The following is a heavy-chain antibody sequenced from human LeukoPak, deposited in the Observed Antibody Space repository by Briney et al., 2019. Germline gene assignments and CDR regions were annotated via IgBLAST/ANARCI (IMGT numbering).Heavy chain of an antibody. CDR2: IDTNTGNP. V-gene: IGHV7-4-1*02. J-gene: IGHJ5*02. Sequence: ASVKVSCKASGYTFTSYAMNWVRQAPGQGLEWMGWIDTNTGNPTYAQGFTGRFVFSLDTSVSTAYLQISSLKAEDTAVYYCARRPYCTNGVCYGELGFDPWGQGTLVTVSS. CDR3: ARRPYCTNGVCYGELGFDP. D-gene: IGHD2-8*01. CDR1: GYTFTSYA.